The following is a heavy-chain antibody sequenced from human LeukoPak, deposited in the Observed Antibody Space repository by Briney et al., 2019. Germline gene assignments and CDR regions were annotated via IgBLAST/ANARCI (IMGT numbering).Heavy chain of an antibody. J-gene: IGHJ3*02. D-gene: IGHD6-13*01. Sequence: ASVKVSCKASGGTFSSYAISWVRQAPGQGLEWMGIINPSGGSTSYAQKFQGRATMTRDTSTSTVYMELSSLRSEDTAVYYCARASSSLWAFDIWGQGTMVTVSS. V-gene: IGHV1-46*01. CDR2: INPSGGST. CDR1: GGTFSSYA. CDR3: ARASSSLWAFDI.